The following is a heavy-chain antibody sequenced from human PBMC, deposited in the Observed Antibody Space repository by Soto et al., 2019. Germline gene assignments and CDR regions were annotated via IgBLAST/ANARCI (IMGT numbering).Heavy chain of an antibody. CDR1: GYRFTSYW. J-gene: IGHJ5*02. D-gene: IGHD3-10*01. Sequence: EVQLVQSGAEVKKPGESLKISCKGSGYRFTSYWIGWVRQMPGKGLEWMGIIFPGDSDTRYSPSFQGQVTISADKSISTAYLQWSSLKASDTAMYYCARRDYGSGSYYTPHNWFDPWGQGTLVTVSS. CDR3: ARRDYGSGSYYTPHNWFDP. CDR2: IFPGDSDT. V-gene: IGHV5-51*03.